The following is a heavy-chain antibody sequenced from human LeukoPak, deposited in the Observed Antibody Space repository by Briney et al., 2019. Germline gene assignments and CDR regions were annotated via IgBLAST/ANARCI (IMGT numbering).Heavy chain of an antibody. J-gene: IGHJ5*02. V-gene: IGHV3-30*18. CDR2: ISYDGSNK. CDR1: GFTFSSYG. D-gene: IGHD3-10*01. CDR3: AKDAYGSGSYYLNWFDP. Sequence: GGSLLLSFAASGFTFSSYGMHWVRQAPGNGLEWVAVISYDGSNKYYADSVKGRFTISRDNSKNTLYLQMNSLRAEDTAVYYCAKDAYGSGSYYLNWFDPWGQGTLVTVSS.